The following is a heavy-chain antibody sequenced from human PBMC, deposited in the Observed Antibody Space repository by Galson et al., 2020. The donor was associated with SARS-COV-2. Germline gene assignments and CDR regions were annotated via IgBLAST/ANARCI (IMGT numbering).Heavy chain of an antibody. CDR1: GASFSGYY. D-gene: IGHD7-27*01. J-gene: IGHJ4*02. CDR3: ARSEYSNWGSWDS. CDR2: INHSGGA. Sequence: SQASETLSLTCAVHGASFSGYYWGWIRQPPGKGLEWIGEINHSGGANYNPSLKSRVTISVDTSKNKFSLELSSVTAADTAVYYCARSEYSNWGSWDSWGQGALVTVSS. V-gene: IGHV4-34*01.